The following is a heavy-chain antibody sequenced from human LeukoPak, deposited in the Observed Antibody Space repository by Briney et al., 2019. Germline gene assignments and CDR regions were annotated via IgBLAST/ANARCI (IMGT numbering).Heavy chain of an antibody. V-gene: IGHV4-34*01. J-gene: IGHJ5*02. CDR3: VRWDFDLRAAGSFDP. CDR2: IYHSRIT. Sequence: SETLSLTCAVYGVSFSGYSWTWIRQSPGKGLEWIVEIYHSRITNYNPSLKSRVTISVDTSKSQFYMKLTSVTAADTAVYYCVRWDFDLRAAGSFDPWGQGTLVTVSS. D-gene: IGHD6-13*01. CDR1: GVSFSGYS.